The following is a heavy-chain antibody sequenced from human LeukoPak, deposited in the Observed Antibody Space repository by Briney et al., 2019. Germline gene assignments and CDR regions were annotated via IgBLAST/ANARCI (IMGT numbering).Heavy chain of an antibody. CDR3: ATRKMWLPFDY. V-gene: IGHV3-23*01. CDR1: GFTFSSYN. J-gene: IGHJ4*02. Sequence: GESLRLSWAASGFTFSSYNMNWVRQAPGKGLEWVSAISGSGGSTYYADSVKGRFTISRDNSKNTLYLQMNSLRAEDTAVYYCATRKMWLPFDYWGQGTLVTVSS. D-gene: IGHD2-21*01. CDR2: ISGSGGST.